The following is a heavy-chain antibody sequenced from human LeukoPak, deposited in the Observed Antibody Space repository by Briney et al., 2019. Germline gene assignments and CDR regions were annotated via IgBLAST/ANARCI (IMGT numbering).Heavy chain of an antibody. D-gene: IGHD3-10*01. CDR1: GDSISNYY. CDR2: INTSGNT. J-gene: IGHJ6*04. Sequence: SETLSLTCTVSGDSISNYYWTWIRQSAGKGLQWIGRINTSGNTNYNPYLKSRVTISLDTSKNQFSMNLSSVTAADTAVYYCARERLGFRVDVWGKGTTVTVSS. V-gene: IGHV4-4*07. CDR3: ARERLGFRVDV.